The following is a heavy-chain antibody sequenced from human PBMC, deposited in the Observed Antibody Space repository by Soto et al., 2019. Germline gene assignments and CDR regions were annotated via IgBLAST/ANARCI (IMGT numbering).Heavy chain of an antibody. CDR1: GFIFSTYG. J-gene: IGHJ4*02. D-gene: IGHD2-15*01. CDR3: ARSIGGSSYYPPDY. Sequence: QVQLVESGGGVVQPGGSLRLSCATSGFIFSTYGMQWVRQSPGEGLEWVAVMANAGSYQYYADSVKGRFTISRDNSKNTLYLQMDSLRREDKAVYYCARSIGGSSYYPPDYWGQGTLVTVSS. V-gene: IGHV3-30*03. CDR2: MANAGSYQ.